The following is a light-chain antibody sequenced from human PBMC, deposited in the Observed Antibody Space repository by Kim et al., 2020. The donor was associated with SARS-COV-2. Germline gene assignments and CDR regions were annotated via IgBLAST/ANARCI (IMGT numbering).Light chain of an antibody. Sequence: SPGERATISCRASQSLSSAYIAWYQQKPGQAPRLLVFGASGRATGIPDRFSGSGSGTDFTLSISRLEPEDFAVYYCKQYGGAPRTFGQGTKVEIK. CDR1: QSLSSAY. V-gene: IGKV3-20*01. CDR2: GAS. CDR3: KQYGGAPRT. J-gene: IGKJ1*01.